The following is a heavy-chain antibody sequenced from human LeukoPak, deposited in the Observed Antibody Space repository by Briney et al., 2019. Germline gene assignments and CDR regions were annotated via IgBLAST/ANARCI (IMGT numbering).Heavy chain of an antibody. J-gene: IGHJ4*02. V-gene: IGHV3-48*03. CDR1: GFTFSSYE. CDR3: ARSIAVAGPPSDY. Sequence: GGSLRLSCAASGFTFSSYEMNWVRQAPGKGLEWVSYISSSGSTIYYADSVKGRFTISRDNAKNSLYLQMNSLRAEDTAVYYCARSIAVAGPPSDYWGQGTLVTVSS. CDR2: ISSSGSTI. D-gene: IGHD6-19*01.